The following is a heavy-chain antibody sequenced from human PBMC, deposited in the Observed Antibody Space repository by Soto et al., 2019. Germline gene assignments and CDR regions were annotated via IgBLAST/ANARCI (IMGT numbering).Heavy chain of an antibody. D-gene: IGHD5-18*01. CDR1: GGTFSRYA. J-gene: IGHJ4*02. CDR2: IIPSFGTA. V-gene: IGHV1-69*12. Sequence: QVHLLQSGAEVKKPGSSVKLSCKDSGGTFSRYAISWMRQAPGQGLEWMGGIIPSFGTAHYALKFYGRVTITADESAVIAYMEVSCLCSEDKAVCFSAGRRRDGYNYPAFFYWGQGSLVNV. CDR3: AGRRRDGYNYPAFFY.